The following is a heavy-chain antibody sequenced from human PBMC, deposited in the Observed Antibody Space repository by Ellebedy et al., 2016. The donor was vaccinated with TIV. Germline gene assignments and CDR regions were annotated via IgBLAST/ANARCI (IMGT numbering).Heavy chain of an antibody. J-gene: IGHJ4*02. V-gene: IGHV1-2*02. CDR1: GYTFTDYY. CDR3: VRENWYYDY. Sequence: ASVKVSCKASGYTFTDYYMHWVRQAPGQGLEWMGWFFPKSGGTDYSQNFQGRVTMTGDTSITTAYMEVRGLSSDDTAVYYCVRENWYYDYWGQGTLVTVSS. CDR2: FFPKSGGT.